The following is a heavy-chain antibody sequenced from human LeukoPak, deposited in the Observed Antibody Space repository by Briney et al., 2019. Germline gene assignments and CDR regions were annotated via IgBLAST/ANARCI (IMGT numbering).Heavy chain of an antibody. J-gene: IGHJ5*02. CDR2: ISGSGGST. Sequence: PGGSLRLSCAASGFTFSSYAMSWVRQAPGKGLEWVSAISGSGGSTYYADSVKGRFTTSRDTSKNTLYLQMNSLRAEDTAVSYCARAMGYDFFLDGFDPWGQGTLVTVSS. CDR3: ARAMGYDFFLDGFDP. V-gene: IGHV3-23*01. D-gene: IGHD3-3*01. CDR1: GFTFSSYA.